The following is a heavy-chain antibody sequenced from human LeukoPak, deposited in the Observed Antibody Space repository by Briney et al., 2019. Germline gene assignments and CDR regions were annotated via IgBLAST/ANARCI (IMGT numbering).Heavy chain of an antibody. J-gene: IGHJ4*02. V-gene: IGHV4-59*01. CDR2: IYYSGSS. CDR1: GGSISSYY. CDR3: ARGETRNYFDY. Sequence: SETLSLTCTVSGGSISSYYWSWVRQPPGKGLEWIGYIYYSGSSNYNPSLKSRVTISVDTSKNQFSLKLSSVTAADTAVYYCARGETRNYFDYWGQGTLVTVSS.